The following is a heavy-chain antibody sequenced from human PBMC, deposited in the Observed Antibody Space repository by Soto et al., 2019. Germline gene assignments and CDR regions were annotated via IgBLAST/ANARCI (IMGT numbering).Heavy chain of an antibody. CDR3: ATLTPRIVVLRTEIPS. Sequence: QVHLRESGPRTVRPSGTLSLTCAVSGTSISSTFWWTWVRQPPGKGLEWIGEVYHTGTTKYNPSHNTRVTFSVDKSNRECSLELRAVTAADTAGYYCATLTPRIVVLRTEIPSWRQGTRVTVSS. CDR2: VYHTGTT. V-gene: IGHV4-4*02. D-gene: IGHD2-21*01. CDR1: GTSISSTFW. J-gene: IGHJ5*02.